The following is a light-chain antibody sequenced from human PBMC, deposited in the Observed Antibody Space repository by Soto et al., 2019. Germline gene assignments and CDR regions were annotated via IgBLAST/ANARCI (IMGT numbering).Light chain of an antibody. CDR3: QQYNTWLWT. J-gene: IGKJ1*01. V-gene: IGKV3-15*01. CDR2: GAS. CDR1: QSVNAN. Sequence: EVVMTQSPATLSVSPGERATLSCRASQSVNANLASYQQKPGQAPRLLIHGASTRATGIPARFSGSGFGTEFILTISSLQSEDFAVYYCQQYNTWLWTFGQGTKVEI.